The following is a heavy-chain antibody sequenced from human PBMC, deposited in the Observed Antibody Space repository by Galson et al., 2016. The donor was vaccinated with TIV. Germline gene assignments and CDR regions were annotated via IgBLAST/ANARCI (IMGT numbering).Heavy chain of an antibody. V-gene: IGHV1-2*06. CDR3: ARGVDGFRY. D-gene: IGHD5-24*01. CDR1: GYMFTGYH. Sequence: SVKVSCKASGYMFTGYHLHWVRQAPGQGPEWMGRINPKSGDTDFAQKFQGRVTMTRDTSISTAYIELRRLTFADTAVYFCARGVDGFRYWGQGTLVTVSS. J-gene: IGHJ4*02. CDR2: INPKSGDT.